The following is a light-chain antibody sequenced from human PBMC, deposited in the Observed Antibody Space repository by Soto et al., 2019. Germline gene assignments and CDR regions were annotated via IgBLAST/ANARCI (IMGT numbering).Light chain of an antibody. Sequence: DIQMTQFPSSLSSSVGDRATITCRASQSIRSYLNWYQQKAGKAPKLLMYAAYSMLGGIPPRFSGNASGTDFTLTNSGLQHEDFATYYCQQTYSIPYTFGQGTKLEIK. CDR2: AAY. V-gene: IGKV1-39*01. CDR3: QQTYSIPYT. J-gene: IGKJ2*01. CDR1: QSIRSY.